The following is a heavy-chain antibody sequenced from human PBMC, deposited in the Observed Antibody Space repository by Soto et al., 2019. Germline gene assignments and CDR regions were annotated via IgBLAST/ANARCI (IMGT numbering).Heavy chain of an antibody. V-gene: IGHV3-23*01. D-gene: IGHD1-26*01. CDR1: GFTFSSYA. Sequence: EVQLLESGGGLVQPGGSLRLSCAASGFTFSSYAMRWVRQAPVKGLEWVSAISGSGGRTYYADSVKGRFTISRDNSKNTLYLQMNSLRAEDTAVYYCARRGSGSYYDYWGQGTLVTVSS. J-gene: IGHJ4*02. CDR2: ISGSGGRT. CDR3: ARRGSGSYYDY.